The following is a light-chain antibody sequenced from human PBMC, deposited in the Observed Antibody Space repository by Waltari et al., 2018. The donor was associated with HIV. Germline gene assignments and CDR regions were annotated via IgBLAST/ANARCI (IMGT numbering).Light chain of an antibody. CDR3: SSYTTTSTWV. V-gene: IGLV2-14*01. CDR2: EVS. J-gene: IGLJ3*02. Sequence: QSALPQPASVSGSPGQSTTISCNGTASDVGGLHFVSWYQQHPGKHPKVMIYEVSNRHSGVSNRFSGSKSGNTASLTISGLQAEDEADYYCSSYTTTSTWVFGGGTKLTVL. CDR1: ASDVGGLHF.